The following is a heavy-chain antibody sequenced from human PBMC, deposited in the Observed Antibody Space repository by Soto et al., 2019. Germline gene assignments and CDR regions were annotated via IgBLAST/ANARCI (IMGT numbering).Heavy chain of an antibody. CDR2: IIPIFGTA. J-gene: IGHJ6*02. Sequence: SVKVPCKASGGTFSSYAISWVRQAPGQGLEWMGGIIPIFGTANYAQKFQGRVTITADESTSTAYMELSSLRSEDTAVYYCARADYYDSIGYGPRYYYYGMDVWG. V-gene: IGHV1-69*13. D-gene: IGHD3-22*01. CDR3: ARADYYDSIGYGPRYYYYGMDV. CDR1: GGTFSSYA.